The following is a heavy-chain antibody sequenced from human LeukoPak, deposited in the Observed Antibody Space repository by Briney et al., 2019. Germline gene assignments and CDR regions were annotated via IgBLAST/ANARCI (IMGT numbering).Heavy chain of an antibody. D-gene: IGHD6-13*01. CDR1: GGSISTYY. Sequence: SETLSLTCSVSGGSISTYYWSWVRQPPGKGLEWIGYVYDSGATNYNPSLKSRLTISVDTSKNQFSLKLSSVAAADTAVYYCARDLGGYSSSWYGNWYFDLWGRGTLVTVSS. J-gene: IGHJ2*01. CDR3: ARDLGGYSSSWYGNWYFDL. V-gene: IGHV4-59*01. CDR2: VYDSGAT.